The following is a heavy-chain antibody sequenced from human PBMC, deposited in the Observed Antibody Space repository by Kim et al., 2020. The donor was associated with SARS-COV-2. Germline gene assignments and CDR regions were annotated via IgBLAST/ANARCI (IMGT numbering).Heavy chain of an antibody. CDR2: IDPTDSYT. V-gene: IGHV5-10-1*01. Sequence: GESLKISCKTSGYSFSTSWISWVRQMPGKGLEWMGRIDPTDSYTNYSPSFQGHVSISVDRSINTAYLQWRSLKASDSAIYYCAKMFSRSPFVAEYFQSWGQGTLVTVSS. CDR3: AKMFSRSPFVAEYFQS. J-gene: IGHJ1*01. D-gene: IGHD2-2*01. CDR1: GYSFSTSW.